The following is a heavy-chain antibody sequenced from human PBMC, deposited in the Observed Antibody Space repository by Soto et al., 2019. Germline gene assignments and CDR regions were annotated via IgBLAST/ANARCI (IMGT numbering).Heavy chain of an antibody. D-gene: IGHD6-13*01. V-gene: IGHV1-18*01. CDR2: ISAYNGNA. CDR3: ARDRLGSSLSAFDI. J-gene: IGHJ3*02. Sequence: ASVKVSCKASGYTFTSYGISWVRQAPGQGLEWMGRISAYNGNANYAQKLQGRVTMTADTSTSTAYMELSSLRSEDTAVYYCARDRLGSSLSAFDIWGQGTMVTVSS. CDR1: GYTFTSYG.